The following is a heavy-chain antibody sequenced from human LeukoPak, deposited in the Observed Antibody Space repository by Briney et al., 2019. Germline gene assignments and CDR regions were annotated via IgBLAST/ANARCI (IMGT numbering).Heavy chain of an antibody. D-gene: IGHD3-22*01. CDR2: ISASGSTT. Sequence: GGSLRLSCATSGFMFTSYEMTWVRRAPGKGLEWISYISASGSTTFYAASMKGRLTISRDNTRNSVYLQMSSLRADDTAVYYCAKGRGYYDSFDYWGQGTLVTVSS. V-gene: IGHV3-48*03. CDR3: AKGRGYYDSFDY. CDR1: GFMFTSYE. J-gene: IGHJ4*02.